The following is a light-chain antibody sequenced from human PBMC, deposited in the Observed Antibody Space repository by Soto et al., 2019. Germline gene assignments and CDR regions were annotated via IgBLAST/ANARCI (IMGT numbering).Light chain of an antibody. Sequence: DTQMTQSPSTLPASVGDTVTITCRASQSINSWLAWYQQKPGKAPKLLIYKASSLESGVPSRFSGSGSGTEFTLTISSLQPDDFATYYCQQYNSLWTFGQGTKVDIK. CDR1: QSINSW. J-gene: IGKJ1*01. CDR3: QQYNSLWT. V-gene: IGKV1-5*03. CDR2: KAS.